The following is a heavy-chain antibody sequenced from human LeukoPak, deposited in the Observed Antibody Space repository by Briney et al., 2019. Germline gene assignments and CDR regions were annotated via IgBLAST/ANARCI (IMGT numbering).Heavy chain of an antibody. Sequence: AGESLRLSCAASGFTFSSYSINWVRQAPGKGLGWDSSISSSSSYIYYADSVKGRFTISRDNAKNSLYLQMSGLRADDTAVYYCARGRSITLLRGVAMSDGFDIWGQGTMVTVSP. CDR1: GFTFSSYS. V-gene: IGHV3-21*01. J-gene: IGHJ3*02. D-gene: IGHD3-10*01. CDR2: ISSSSSYI. CDR3: ARGRSITLLRGVAMSDGFDI.